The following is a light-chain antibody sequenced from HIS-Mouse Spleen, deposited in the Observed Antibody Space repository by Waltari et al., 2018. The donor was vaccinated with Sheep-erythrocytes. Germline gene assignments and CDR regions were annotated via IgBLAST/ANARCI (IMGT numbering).Light chain of an antibody. CDR1: KGISSA. V-gene: IGKV1D-13*01. CDR2: DAS. CDR3: QHFNNYPRT. J-gene: IGKJ1*01. Sequence: AIQLTQSPSSLSASVGDRVTITCRASKGISSALAWYQKKQGKAPQLLNYDASSLECGVPSRFSGSGYGTYFTLTISSLQPEDFATYYCQHFNNYPRTFGQGTKVEIK.